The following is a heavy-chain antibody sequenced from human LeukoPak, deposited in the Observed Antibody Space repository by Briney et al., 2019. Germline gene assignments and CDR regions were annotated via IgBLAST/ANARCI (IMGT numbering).Heavy chain of an antibody. CDR2: IIPIFGTT. Sequence: GASVKVSCKASGGTFSSYAISWVRQAPGQGLEWMGGIIPIFGTTNYAQRFQGRVTITADKSTSTAYMELSSLRSEDTAVYYCASWYYDYVWGSYRSPKNFDYWGQGTLVTVSS. CDR3: ASWYYDYVWGSYRSPKNFDY. D-gene: IGHD3-16*02. J-gene: IGHJ4*02. V-gene: IGHV1-69*06. CDR1: GGTFSSYA.